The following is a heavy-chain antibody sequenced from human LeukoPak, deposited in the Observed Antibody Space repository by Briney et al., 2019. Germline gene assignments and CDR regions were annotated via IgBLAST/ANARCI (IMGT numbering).Heavy chain of an antibody. CDR3: ARAHYDFWSGYFMTVDY. CDR1: GGSISSYY. Sequence: SETLSLTCTVSGGSISSYYWSWIRQPPGEGLEWIGYIHYSGSTNYNPSLKSRVTISADTSKNQFSLKLNSVTAADTAVYYCARAHYDFWSGYFMTVDYWGQGTLVTVSS. D-gene: IGHD3-3*01. CDR2: IHYSGST. J-gene: IGHJ4*02. V-gene: IGHV4-59*01.